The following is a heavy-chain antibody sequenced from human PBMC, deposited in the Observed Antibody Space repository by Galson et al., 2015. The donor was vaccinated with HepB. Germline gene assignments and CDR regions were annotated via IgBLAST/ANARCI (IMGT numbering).Heavy chain of an antibody. Sequence: PALVKPTQTLTLTCTFSGFSLSTSGVGVGWIRQPPGKALEWLALIYWDDDKRYSPSLKSRLTITKDTSKNQVVLTMTNMDPVDTATYYCARGRLRWYRYNWFDPWGQGTLVTVSS. D-gene: IGHD4-23*01. CDR2: IYWDDDK. V-gene: IGHV2-5*02. J-gene: IGHJ5*02. CDR3: ARGRLRWYRYNWFDP. CDR1: GFSLSTSGVG.